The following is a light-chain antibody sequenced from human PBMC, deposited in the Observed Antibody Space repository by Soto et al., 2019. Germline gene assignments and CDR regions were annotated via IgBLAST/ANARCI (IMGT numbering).Light chain of an antibody. CDR1: SGSVSSRHY. V-gene: IGLV8-61*01. CDR3: LLDMGNGIRV. J-gene: IGLJ3*02. Sequence: AVVTQEPSFSVSPGGTVTLTCGLNSGSVSSRHYPTWYQQTPGQPPRALIYNTNTRSSGVPDRFSGSMLGNKAALTITGAQADDESEYFCLLDMGNGIRVFGGGTQLTVL. CDR2: NTN.